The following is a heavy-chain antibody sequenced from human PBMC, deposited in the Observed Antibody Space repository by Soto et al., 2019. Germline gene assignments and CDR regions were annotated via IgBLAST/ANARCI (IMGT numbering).Heavy chain of an antibody. V-gene: IGHV3-30*18. CDR2: ISYDGSNK. CDR3: AKDHVGATSGPNWLDP. J-gene: IGHJ5*02. D-gene: IGHD1-26*01. Sequence: QVQLVESGGGVVQPGRSLRLSCAASGFTFSSYGMHWVRQAPGKGLEWVAVISYDGSNKYYADSVKGRFTISRDNSKNTLYLQMNSLRAEDTAVYYCAKDHVGATSGPNWLDPWGQGTLVTVSS. CDR1: GFTFSSYG.